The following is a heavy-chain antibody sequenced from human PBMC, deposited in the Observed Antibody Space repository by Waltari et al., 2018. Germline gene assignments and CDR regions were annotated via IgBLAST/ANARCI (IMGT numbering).Heavy chain of an antibody. CDR2: SNSDGSST. V-gene: IGHV3-74*01. CDR1: GFTFSSYW. CDR3: ARAKGVGASSVFDY. D-gene: IGHD1-26*01. J-gene: IGHJ4*02. Sequence: EVQLVESGGGLVQPGGSLRLSCAASGFTFSSYWMHWVRQAPGKGLVWVSRSNSDGSSTSYANSVKGRFTISRDNAKNTLYLQMNSLRAEDTTVYYCARAKGVGASSVFDYWGQGTLVTVSS.